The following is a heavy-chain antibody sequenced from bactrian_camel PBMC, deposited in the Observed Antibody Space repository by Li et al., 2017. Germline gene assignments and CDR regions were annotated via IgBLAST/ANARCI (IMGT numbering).Heavy chain of an antibody. D-gene: IGHD5*01. V-gene: IGHV3S6*01. Sequence: VQLVESGGGLVQPGGSLRLSCAASGFTFSTYGMTWVRQVPGKGLEWVSSIWADGTKAYYADTVKGRFTISRDNAKNTLYLQMNSLKPEDTAVYYCAADPSRELWVGYPPYKYWGQGTQVTV. CDR3: AADPSRELWVGYPPYKY. CDR1: GFTFSTYG. CDR2: IWADGTKA. J-gene: IGHJ4*01.